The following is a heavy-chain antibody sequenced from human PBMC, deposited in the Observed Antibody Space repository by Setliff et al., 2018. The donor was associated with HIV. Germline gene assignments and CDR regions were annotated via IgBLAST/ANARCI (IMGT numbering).Heavy chain of an antibody. CDR3: ARGPTTVTNYYYYYMDV. V-gene: IGHV3-48*01. Sequence: GGSLRLSCETSGFTFGDFCMNWVRQAPGKGLEWISYISSKRTSIYYADSVKGRFTISRDNDRNSLHLQMNGLRAEDTAVYYCARGPTTVTNYYYYYMDVWGKGTTVTVSS. CDR1: GFTFGDFC. D-gene: IGHD4-17*01. J-gene: IGHJ6*03. CDR2: ISSKRTSI.